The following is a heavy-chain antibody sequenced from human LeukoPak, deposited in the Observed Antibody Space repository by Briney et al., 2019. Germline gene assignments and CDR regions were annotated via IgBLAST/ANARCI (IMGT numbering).Heavy chain of an antibody. D-gene: IGHD5-12*01. CDR1: GFTFSSYW. CDR3: ARFGYDTNFDY. CDR2: INSDGSST. J-gene: IGHJ4*02. Sequence: GALRLSCAASGFTFSSYWMHWVRQAPGKGLVWVSRINSDGSSTSYADSVKGRFTISRDNAKNTLYLQMNSLRAEDTAVYYCARFGYDTNFDYWGQGTLVTVSS. V-gene: IGHV3-74*01.